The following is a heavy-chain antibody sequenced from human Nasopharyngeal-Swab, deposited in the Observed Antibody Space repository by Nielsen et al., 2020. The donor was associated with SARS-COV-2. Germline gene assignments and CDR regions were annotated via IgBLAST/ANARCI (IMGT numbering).Heavy chain of an antibody. V-gene: IGHV3-30*02. Sequence: GESLKISCAVSGLTVSSTYMSWVRQAPGKGLEWVAVIWYDGSNKYYADSLKGRLTISRDNSKNTLYLEMNSLRAEDTAVYYCAKGTTYGDYGSHDYWGQGTLVTVSS. CDR3: AKGTTYGDYGSHDY. D-gene: IGHD4-17*01. CDR1: GLTVSSTY. CDR2: IWYDGSNK. J-gene: IGHJ4*02.